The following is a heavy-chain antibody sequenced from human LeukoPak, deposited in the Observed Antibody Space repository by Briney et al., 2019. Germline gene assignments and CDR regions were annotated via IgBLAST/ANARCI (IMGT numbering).Heavy chain of an antibody. J-gene: IGHJ4*02. Sequence: SETLSLTCVVSGGSVSGYYWGWIRQPPGRGLEWIGYVYYSGSTNYNPSFKSRITISVDTSRNQFSLQLSSVTAADTAVYYCARYVVVTAYFDYWGQGTLVTVSS. CDR3: ARYVVVTAYFDY. CDR2: VYYSGST. V-gene: IGHV4-59*02. CDR1: GGSVSGYY. D-gene: IGHD2-21*02.